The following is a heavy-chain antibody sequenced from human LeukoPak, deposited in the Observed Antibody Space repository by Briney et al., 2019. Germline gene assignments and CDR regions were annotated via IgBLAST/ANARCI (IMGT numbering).Heavy chain of an antibody. V-gene: IGHV3-48*03. Sequence: GGSLRLSCAASGFTFSSYEMNWVRQAPGKGLEWDSCISSSGSTIYYADSVKGRFTISRDNAKNSLYLQMNSLRAEDTAVYYCARDSMGRHDYGDSEPYYYYYGMDVWGQGTTVTVSS. J-gene: IGHJ6*02. CDR3: ARDSMGRHDYGDSEPYYYYYGMDV. CDR1: GFTFSSYE. CDR2: ISSSGSTI. D-gene: IGHD4-17*01.